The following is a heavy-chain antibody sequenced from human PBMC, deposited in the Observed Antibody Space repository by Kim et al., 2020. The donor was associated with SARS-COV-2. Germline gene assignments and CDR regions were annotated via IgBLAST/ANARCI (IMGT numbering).Heavy chain of an antibody. CDR1: GFTFSNAW. CDR3: TNPALLWFGELLNGMDG. V-gene: IGHV3-15*01. D-gene: IGHD3-10*01. CDR2: IKSKTDGGTT. Sequence: GGSLRLSCAASGFTFSNAWMSWVRQAPGKGLEWVGRIKSKTDGGTTDYAAPVKGRFTISRDDSKNTLYLQMNSLKTEDTAVYYCTNPALLWFGELLNGMDGWGQGTTVTVSS. J-gene: IGHJ6*02.